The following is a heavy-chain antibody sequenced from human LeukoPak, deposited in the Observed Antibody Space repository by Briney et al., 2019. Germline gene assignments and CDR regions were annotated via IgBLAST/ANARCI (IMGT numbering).Heavy chain of an antibody. V-gene: IGHV1-69*05. Sequence: SVKVPCKASGGTFTSYAISWVRQAPGQGLEWMGRIIPIFGTANYAQKFQGRVTITTDESTSTAYMELSSLRSEDTAVYYCARAFYGDYVAGDYWGQGTLVTVSS. J-gene: IGHJ4*02. D-gene: IGHD4-17*01. CDR2: IIPIFGTA. CDR1: GGTFTSYA. CDR3: ARAFYGDYVAGDY.